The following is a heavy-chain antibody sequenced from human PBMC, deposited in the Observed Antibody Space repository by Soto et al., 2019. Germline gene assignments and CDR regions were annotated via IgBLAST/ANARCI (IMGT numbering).Heavy chain of an antibody. CDR2: ISYDGSNK. D-gene: IGHD3-10*01. J-gene: IGHJ4*02. V-gene: IGHV3-30*18. CDR1: GFTFSNYG. CDR3: AKERATMDPLFDY. Sequence: PGGSLRLSCAASGFTFSNYGMHWVRQAPGKGLEWVAVISYDGSNKYYADPVKGRFTISRDNSKNTLYLQMNSLRAEDTAVYYCAKERATMDPLFDYWGQGTLVTVSS.